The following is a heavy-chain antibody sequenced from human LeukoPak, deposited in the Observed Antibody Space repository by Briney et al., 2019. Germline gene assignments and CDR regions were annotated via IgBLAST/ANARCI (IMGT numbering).Heavy chain of an antibody. Sequence: PGRSLRLSCAASGFTFSGSAMHWVRQASGKGLEWVGRIRSKANSYATAYAASVKGRFTTSRDDSKNTAYLQMNSLKTEDAAVYYCTSRMVTVDYWGQGTLVTVSS. J-gene: IGHJ4*02. CDR3: TSRMVTVDY. V-gene: IGHV3-73*01. CDR2: IRSKANSYAT. CDR1: GFTFSGSA. D-gene: IGHD5-18*01.